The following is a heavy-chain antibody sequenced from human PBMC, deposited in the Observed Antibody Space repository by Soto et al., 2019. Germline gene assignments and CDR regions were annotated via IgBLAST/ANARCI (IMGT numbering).Heavy chain of an antibody. V-gene: IGHV4-39*01. CDR2: V. J-gene: IGHJ5*01. CDR1: GDSVSSFSFF. CDR3: ARLIGNSWLDS. Sequence: SETLSLTCTVSGDSVSSFSFFWGWIRQPPGKGLEWIGSVSVKGRITINPDTSNNQLSLQLNSVTPDDTAVYYCARLIGNSWLDSWGQGILVTVSS.